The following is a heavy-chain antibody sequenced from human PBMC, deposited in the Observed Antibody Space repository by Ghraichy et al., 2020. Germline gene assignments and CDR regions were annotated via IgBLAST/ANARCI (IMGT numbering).Heavy chain of an antibody. CDR1: GYSFTSYW. V-gene: IGHV5-51*01. J-gene: IGHJ4*02. CDR2: IYPGDSDT. D-gene: IGHD5-12*01. Sequence: GESLNISCKGSGYSFTSYWIGWVRQMPGKGLEWMGIIYPGDSDTRYSPSFQGQVTISADKSISTAYLQWSSLKASDTAMYYCAIPLYSGYDLVDYWGQGTLVTVSS. CDR3: AIPLYSGYDLVDY.